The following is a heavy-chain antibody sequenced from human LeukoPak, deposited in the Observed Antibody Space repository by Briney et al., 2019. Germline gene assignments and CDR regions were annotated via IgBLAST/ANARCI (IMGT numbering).Heavy chain of an antibody. J-gene: IGHJ3*02. CDR2: INPNSGGT. V-gene: IGHV1-2*06. Sequence: ASVKVSCKASGYTFTGYYMHWVRQAPGQGLEWMGRINPNSGGTNYAQKFQGRVTMTRDTSISTAYMELSGLRSDDTAVYYCASGSWTGTTRGSIWGQGTMVTVSS. CDR3: ASGSWTGTTRGSI. D-gene: IGHD1-7*01. CDR1: GYTFTGYY.